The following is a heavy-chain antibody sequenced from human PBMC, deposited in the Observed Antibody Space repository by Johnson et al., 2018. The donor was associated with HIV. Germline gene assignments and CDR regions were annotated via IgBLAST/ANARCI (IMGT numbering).Heavy chain of an antibody. V-gene: IGHV3-30*01. D-gene: IGHD3-3*02. J-gene: IGHJ3*01. CDR1: GFTFRNFA. Sequence: QVQLVESGGGVVQPGRSLRLSCAASGFTFRNFAMHWVRQAPGKGLEWLAVISYDGSNKYYADSVKGRFTISRDNSKNTLYLQMNSLRPDDTAIFYCARGGGRGIFVHRDAFDVWGQGTMVTVSS. CDR2: ISYDGSNK. CDR3: ARGGGRGIFVHRDAFDV.